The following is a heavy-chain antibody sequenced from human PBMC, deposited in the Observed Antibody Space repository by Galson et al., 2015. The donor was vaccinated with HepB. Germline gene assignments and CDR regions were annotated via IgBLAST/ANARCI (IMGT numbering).Heavy chain of an antibody. CDR2: INHSGST. D-gene: IGHD6-13*01. J-gene: IGHJ4*02. CDR3: ARDYTSTWPGIFEF. V-gene: IGHV4-34*01. Sequence: ETLSLTCAVFGGSFSGYSWNWIRQSPGKGLEWIGEINHSGSTNYNPSLKSRVSIPIDTSKIQVSLKLSSVTAADTAVYYCARDYTSTWPGIFEFWGQGTLVTVSS. CDR1: GGSFSGYS.